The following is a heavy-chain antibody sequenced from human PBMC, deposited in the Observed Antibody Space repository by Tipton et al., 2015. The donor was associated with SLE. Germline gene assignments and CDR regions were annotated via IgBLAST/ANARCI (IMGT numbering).Heavy chain of an antibody. D-gene: IGHD5-24*01. CDR1: GGSISSYY. V-gene: IGHV4-34*01. CDR2: INHSGST. CDR3: AGGDMATLDY. Sequence: TLSLTCTVSGGSISSYYWSWIRQPPGKGLEWIGEINHSGSTNYNPSLKTRVTISVDTSMNQFSLKLTSVTAADTAVYYCAGGDMATLDYWGQGTLVIVSS. J-gene: IGHJ4*02.